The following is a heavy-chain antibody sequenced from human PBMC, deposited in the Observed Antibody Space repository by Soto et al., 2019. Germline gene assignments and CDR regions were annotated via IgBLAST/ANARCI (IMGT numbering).Heavy chain of an antibody. CDR2: INPNSRGT. Sequence: ASVKVSCKASGYTFTDYFIHWVRQAPGQGFEWMGWINPNSRGTNYVQKFQGRVTMTRDTSNSTAYMELRGLTSDDTAVYYCARVTLKAGNWFDPWGQGTLVTVSS. CDR3: ARVTLKAGNWFDP. V-gene: IGHV1-2*02. CDR1: GYTFTDYF. J-gene: IGHJ5*02.